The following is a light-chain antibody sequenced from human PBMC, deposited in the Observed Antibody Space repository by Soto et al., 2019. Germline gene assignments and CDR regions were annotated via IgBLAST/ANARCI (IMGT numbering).Light chain of an antibody. CDR1: QSVSSSY. CDR2: GAS. Sequence: ENVLTQSPDTLSLSPGERATLSCRASQSVSSSYIAWYQQKPGQAPRLLLYGASSRATAIPDRFSSSGSGTDFTLTISRLEPEDFAVYFCQQYATSPRTFGQGTRVEIK. J-gene: IGKJ1*01. CDR3: QQYATSPRT. V-gene: IGKV3-20*01.